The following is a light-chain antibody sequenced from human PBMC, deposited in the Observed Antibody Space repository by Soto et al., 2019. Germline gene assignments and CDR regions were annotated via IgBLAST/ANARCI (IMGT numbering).Light chain of an antibody. CDR2: DAS. V-gene: IGKV3-11*01. CDR3: QQRSNFPPYT. Sequence: EIVLTQSPATLSLSPGERATLSCRASQSVSSYLAWYQQKPGQAPRLLIYDASNRASGIPARFSGSGSGTEFTITISSLEHEDFAVYYCQQRSNFPPYTFGQGTKLAIK. J-gene: IGKJ2*01. CDR1: QSVSSY.